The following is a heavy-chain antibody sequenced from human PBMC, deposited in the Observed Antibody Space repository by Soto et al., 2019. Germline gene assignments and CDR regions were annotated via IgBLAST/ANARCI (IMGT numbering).Heavy chain of an antibody. CDR2: ISSSSNTI. V-gene: IGHV3-48*02. CDR3: VRGVITPAGPNWFDP. J-gene: IGHJ5*02. D-gene: IGHD6-13*01. Sequence: GGSLRLSCTASGFTFSRYTMNWVRQAPGKGLGWISYISSSSNTIYYADSVKGRFSISRDNAENSLYLQMNSLRNEDTAVYFCVRGVITPAGPNWFDPWGQGTLVTVSS. CDR1: GFTFSRYT.